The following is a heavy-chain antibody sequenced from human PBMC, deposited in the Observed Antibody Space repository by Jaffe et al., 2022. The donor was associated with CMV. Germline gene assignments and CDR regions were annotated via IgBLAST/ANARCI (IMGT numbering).Heavy chain of an antibody. D-gene: IGHD3-22*01. CDR1: GYTFTSYY. CDR2: INPSGGST. V-gene: IGHV1-46*01. Sequence: QVQLVQSGAEVKKPGASVKVSCKASGYTFTSYYMHWVRQAPGQGLEWMGIINPSGGSTSYAQKFQGRVTMTRDTSTSTVYMELSSLRSEDTAVYYCARDLRRGDYSSGLGGLMYGMDVWGQGTTVTVSS. J-gene: IGHJ6*02. CDR3: ARDLRRGDYSSGLGGLMYGMDV.